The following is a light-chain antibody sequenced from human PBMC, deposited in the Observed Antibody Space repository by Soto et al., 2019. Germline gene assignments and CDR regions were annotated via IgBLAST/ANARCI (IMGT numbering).Light chain of an antibody. CDR2: GTS. J-gene: IGKJ2*01. CDR3: QQYKNWPTMST. V-gene: IGKV3-15*01. CDR1: QNVGRN. Sequence: EIVMTQSPDTLSVSPGERATLSCRASQNVGRNVAWYQQRPCQAPRRLRHGTSTRAADIPARFSGSVSGTEVTLTIYSLQPEDFVIYYCQQYKNWPTMSTVGQGTKLEMK.